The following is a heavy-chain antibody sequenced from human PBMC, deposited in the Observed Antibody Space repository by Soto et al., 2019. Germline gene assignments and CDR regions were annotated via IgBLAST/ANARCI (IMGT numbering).Heavy chain of an antibody. V-gene: IGHV1-69*13. CDR3: ASFPHYDILTGYPN. CDR1: GGTFSSYA. D-gene: IGHD3-9*01. Sequence: SVKVSCKASGGTFSSYAISWVRQAPGQGLEWMGGIIPIFGTANYAQKFQGRVTITADESTSTAYMELSSLRSEDTAVYYCASFPHYDILTGYPNWGQGALVTVSS. CDR2: IIPIFGTA. J-gene: IGHJ4*02.